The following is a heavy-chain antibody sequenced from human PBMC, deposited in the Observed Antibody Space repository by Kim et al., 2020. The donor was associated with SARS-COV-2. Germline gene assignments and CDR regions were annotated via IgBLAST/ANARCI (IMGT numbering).Heavy chain of an antibody. Sequence: SETLSLTYTVSGGSITSTSSYWTWIRQPPGKGLEWIVTVVYSGATFQNPSLKSRVTISVDSSKNQFSLEVSSLTAADSAVYYCARRNYPYYFDSWGQGAL. CDR3: ARRNYPYYFDS. V-gene: IGHV4-39*01. CDR1: GGSITSTSSY. CDR2: VVYSGAT. J-gene: IGHJ4*02. D-gene: IGHD4-4*01.